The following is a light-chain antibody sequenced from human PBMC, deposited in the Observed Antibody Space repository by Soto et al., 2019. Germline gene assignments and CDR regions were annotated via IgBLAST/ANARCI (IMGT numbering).Light chain of an antibody. Sequence: QSVLTQPASVSGSPGQSITISCTGTSSDVGGYNYVSWCQQHPGKAPKLMIYEVNNRPSGVSNRFSGSKSGNTASLTISGLQAEDEADYYCSSYTSRSTVVFGGGTKLTVL. CDR2: EVN. V-gene: IGLV2-14*01. J-gene: IGLJ3*02. CDR3: SSYTSRSTVV. CDR1: SSDVGGYNY.